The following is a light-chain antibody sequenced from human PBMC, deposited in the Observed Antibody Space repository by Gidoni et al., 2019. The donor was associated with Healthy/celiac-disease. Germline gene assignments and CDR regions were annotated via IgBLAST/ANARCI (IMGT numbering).Light chain of an antibody. V-gene: IGKV3-20*01. CDR3: QQYGSSTELT. CDR1: PTVSSSY. J-gene: IGKJ4*01. Sequence: EIVLTQSPGTLSLSPGERATLSCRASPTVSSSYLAWYQQKPGQAPRLLIYGASSRATGIPDRCSGSGSGTDFTLTISRMEPEDVAVYYCQQYGSSTELTFGGGTKVEIK. CDR2: GAS.